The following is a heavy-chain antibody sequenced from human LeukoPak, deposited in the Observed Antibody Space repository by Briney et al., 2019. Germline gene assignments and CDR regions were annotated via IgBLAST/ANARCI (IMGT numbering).Heavy chain of an antibody. V-gene: IGHV1-69*13. J-gene: IGHJ6*04. CDR3: ATPTSGSYRPPLEAYYYYYGMDV. Sequence: SVKVSCMASGGTFSSYAISWVRQAPGQGLEWMGGIIPIFGTANYAQKFQGRVTITADESTSTACMELSSLRSEDTAVYYCATPTSGSYRPPLEAYYYYYGMDVWGKGTTVTVSS. CDR1: GGTFSSYA. CDR2: IIPIFGTA. D-gene: IGHD3-10*01.